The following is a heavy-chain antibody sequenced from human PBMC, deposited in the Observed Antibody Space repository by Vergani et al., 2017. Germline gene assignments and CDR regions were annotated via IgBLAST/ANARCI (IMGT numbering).Heavy chain of an antibody. V-gene: IGHV4-59*08. J-gene: IGHJ4*02. CDR3: ARHDGDGYGSYLDY. CDR2: IYYSGST. Sequence: QVQLQESGPGLVKPSETLSLTCTVSGGSISSYYWSWIRQPPGKGLEWIGYIYYSGSTNSNPSLKSRVTISVDTSKNQFSLKLSSVTAADTAVYYCARHDGDGYGSYLDYWGQGTLVTVSS. D-gene: IGHD2-2*03. CDR1: GGSISSYY.